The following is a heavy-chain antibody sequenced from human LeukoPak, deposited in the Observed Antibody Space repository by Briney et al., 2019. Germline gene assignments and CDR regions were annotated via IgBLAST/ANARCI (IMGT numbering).Heavy chain of an antibody. V-gene: IGHV3-53*01. CDR2: IYSGGTT. CDR3: ARASTIGAAGLFDF. CDR1: GFTVSSIY. D-gene: IGHD6-13*01. Sequence: GGSLRLSCAASGFTVSSIYMNWVRQAPGKGLEWVSVIYSGGTTYYADSVKGRFTISRDNSKNTLYLQMNRLRVEDTAVYFCARASTIGAAGLFDFWGQGTLVTVSP. J-gene: IGHJ4*02.